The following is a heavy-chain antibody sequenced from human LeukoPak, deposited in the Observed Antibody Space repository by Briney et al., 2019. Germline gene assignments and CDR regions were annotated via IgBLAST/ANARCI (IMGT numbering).Heavy chain of an antibody. Sequence: GGSLRLSCATSGFTFSRHWMSWVRQAPGKGLERVANINKDGSGKYYVDSVKGRFTISRDNAKNTLYLQMNSLRSEDTAIYYCAEVTTVWGQGTVVSVSS. D-gene: IGHD2/OR15-2a*01. CDR1: GFTFSRHW. CDR2: INKDGSGK. J-gene: IGHJ1*01. CDR3: AEVTTV. V-gene: IGHV3-7*03.